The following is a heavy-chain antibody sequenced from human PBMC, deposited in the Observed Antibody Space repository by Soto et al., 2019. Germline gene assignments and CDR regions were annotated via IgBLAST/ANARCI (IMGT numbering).Heavy chain of an antibody. CDR2: ISDSGGTS. Sequence: EVQLVDSGGGLVQPGGSLRLSCAASGFIFSNYVMSWVRQAPGKGLEWVSSISDSGGTSYYADSVKGLFNISRDNSKNTLYLQMNSLRAEDTAIYYCAKRPKALLTFDYWGQGTLVTVSS. J-gene: IGHJ4*02. CDR1: GFIFSNYV. D-gene: IGHD1-26*01. V-gene: IGHV3-23*04. CDR3: AKRPKALLTFDY.